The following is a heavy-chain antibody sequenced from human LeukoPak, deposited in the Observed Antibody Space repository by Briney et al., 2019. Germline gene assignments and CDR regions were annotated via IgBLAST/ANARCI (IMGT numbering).Heavy chain of an antibody. CDR1: GFSFSSFW. Sequence: PGGSLRLSCVASGFSFSSFWMHWVRRAPGKGLLWVSSINGDETSATYADSVKGRFGISRDNAKNTLYLQMNSLRDEDTAIYHCARGTGFSVFDFWGQGNLVTVSS. V-gene: IGHV3-74*01. D-gene: IGHD3/OR15-3a*01. J-gene: IGHJ4*02. CDR3: ARGTGFSVFDF. CDR2: INGDETSA.